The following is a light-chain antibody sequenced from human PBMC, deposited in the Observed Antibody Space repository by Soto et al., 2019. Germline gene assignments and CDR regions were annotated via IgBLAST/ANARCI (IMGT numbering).Light chain of an antibody. CDR1: QSVSSY. CDR2: DAS. V-gene: IGKV3-11*01. J-gene: IGKJ2*01. Sequence: EIVLTQSPATLSLSPGERATLSCRASQSVSSYLAWYQQKPGQAPRLLIYDASNRATGIPARFSGSGSGTDFTLTISSLEPEDFAVYYCQQRSNWPPYTFGQGTKVDIK. CDR3: QQRSNWPPYT.